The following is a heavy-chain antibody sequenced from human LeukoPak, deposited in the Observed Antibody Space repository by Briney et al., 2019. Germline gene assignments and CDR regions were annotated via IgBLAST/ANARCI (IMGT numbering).Heavy chain of an antibody. CDR1: GFTFDDYG. V-gene: IGHV3-20*01. CDR3: ARDLDRYGSGSYGYYGMDV. D-gene: IGHD3-10*01. J-gene: IGHJ6*02. CDR2: INWNGGST. Sequence: GGSLRLSCAASGFTFDDYGMSWVRQAPGKGLEWVSGINWNGGSTGYADSVKGRFTISRDNAKNSLHLQMNSLRDEDTALYHCARDLDRYGSGSYGYYGMDVWGQGTTVTVS.